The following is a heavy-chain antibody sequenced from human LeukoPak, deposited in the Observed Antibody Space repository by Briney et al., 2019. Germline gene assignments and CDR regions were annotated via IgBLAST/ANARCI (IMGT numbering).Heavy chain of an antibody. CDR2: SSTSGTTI. CDR3: ARALPSSRYYFDY. V-gene: IGHV3-48*03. CDR1: GFTFISYE. J-gene: IGHJ4*02. Sequence: PGGSVRLSCAASGFTFISYEMNWVRQAPGKGLEWVSYSSTSGTTIYYADSVKGRFTISRDNAKNSKYLQMNSLRDEDTAIYYCARALPSSRYYFDYWGQGPLLPVSS. D-gene: IGHD6-13*01.